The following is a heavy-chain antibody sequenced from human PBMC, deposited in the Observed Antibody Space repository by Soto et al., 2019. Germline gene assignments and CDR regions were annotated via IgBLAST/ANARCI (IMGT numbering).Heavy chain of an antibody. CDR1: GFTFTSSA. J-gene: IGHJ6*02. V-gene: IGHV1-58*01. Sequence: ASVKVSCKASGFTFTSSAVQWVRQARGQRLEWIGWIVVGSGNTNYAQKFQERVTITRDMSTSTAYMELSSLRSEDTAVYYCAADWLNFYGSRRLFSDYYGMDVWGQGTTVTVSS. CDR2: IVVGSGNT. CDR3: AADWLNFYGSRRLFSDYYGMDV. D-gene: IGHD3-10*01.